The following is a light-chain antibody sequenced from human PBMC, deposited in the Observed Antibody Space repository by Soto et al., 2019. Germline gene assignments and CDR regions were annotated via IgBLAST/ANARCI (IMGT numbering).Light chain of an antibody. Sequence: EIVMTQSPATLSVSPGERATLSYRASQSVSSNLAWYQQKPGQAPRLLIYGASTRATGIPARFSGSGSGTEFTLTIGSLQSEDFAVYYCQQYNKFPSLTFGGGTKVEIK. J-gene: IGKJ4*01. CDR1: QSVSSN. V-gene: IGKV3-15*01. CDR2: GAS. CDR3: QQYNKFPSLT.